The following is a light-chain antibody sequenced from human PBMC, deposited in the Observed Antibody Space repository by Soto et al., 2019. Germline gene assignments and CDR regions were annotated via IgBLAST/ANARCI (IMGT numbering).Light chain of an antibody. V-gene: IGKV1-5*03. Sequence: DIQMTQSPSTLSASVGDRVTITCRASQTISSWLAWYQQKPGKAPKLLIYKASTLKSGVPSRFSGSGSGTDFTLTINSLEPEDSAVYYCQQCGSSPWTFGQGTKVDIK. CDR1: QTISSW. CDR3: QQCGSSPWT. J-gene: IGKJ1*01. CDR2: KAS.